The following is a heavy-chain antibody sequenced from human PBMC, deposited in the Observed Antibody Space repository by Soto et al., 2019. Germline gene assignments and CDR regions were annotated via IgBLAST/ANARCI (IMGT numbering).Heavy chain of an antibody. J-gene: IGHJ4*02. CDR2: IYYSGST. CDR1: GGSISSYY. CDR3: AGNRRDGYNSGLGY. V-gene: IGHV4-59*01. D-gene: IGHD5-12*01. Sequence: SETLSLTCTVSGGSISSYYWSWIRQPPGKGLEWIGYIYYSGSTNYNPSLKSRVTISVDTSKNQFPLKLSSVTAADTAVYYCAGNRRDGYNSGLGYWGQGTLVTVSS.